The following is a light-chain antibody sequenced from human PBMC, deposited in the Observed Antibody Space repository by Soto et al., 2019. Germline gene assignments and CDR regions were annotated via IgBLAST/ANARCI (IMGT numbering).Light chain of an antibody. CDR1: QQFTSY. CDR2: DGS. Sequence: DIQMTQSPSSLSASIVDRVTIKCRASQQFTSYVNWYQQKDGKAPKLLISDGSTLQSGVPSRFSGSGSGTDFTLTITRLEPEDSAVYFCQQYTGPPTTFGQGTRLEIK. CDR3: QQYTGPPTT. J-gene: IGKJ5*01. V-gene: IGKV1-39*01.